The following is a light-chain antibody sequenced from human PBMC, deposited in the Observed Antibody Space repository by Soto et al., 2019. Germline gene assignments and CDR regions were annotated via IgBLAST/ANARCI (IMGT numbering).Light chain of an antibody. CDR3: QSYDSSLSEV. CDR2: ANN. V-gene: IGLV1-40*01. CDR1: SSNIGAGYD. Sequence: QLVLTQPPSVSGAPGQRVTISCTGSSSNIGAGYDVHWYQHLPGTAPKLLIYANNNRPSGVPDRFSGSKSGTSASLAITGVQAEDEADYYCQSYDSSLSEVFGTGTKLTVL. J-gene: IGLJ1*01.